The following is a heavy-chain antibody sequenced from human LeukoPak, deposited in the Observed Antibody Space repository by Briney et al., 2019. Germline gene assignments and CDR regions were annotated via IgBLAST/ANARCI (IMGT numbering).Heavy chain of an antibody. CDR1: VYSISSGYY. Sequence: SETLSLTCTVSVYSISSGYYWGWIRQSPGKGLEWIGSIYHGGSTYYNPSLRSRVIVSVDTSKNHFSLKMSSVTAADTAVYYCARDLASCAGDCYSDGFDYWGQGTLVTVSS. CDR3: ARDLASCAGDCYSDGFDY. V-gene: IGHV4-38-2*02. J-gene: IGHJ4*02. CDR2: IYHGGST. D-gene: IGHD2-21*02.